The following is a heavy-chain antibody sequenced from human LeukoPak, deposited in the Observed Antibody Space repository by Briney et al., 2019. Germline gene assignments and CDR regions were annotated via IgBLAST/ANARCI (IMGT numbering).Heavy chain of an antibody. CDR3: ARLTENNWLDP. CDR2: ISDTGSI. V-gene: IGHV4-59*11. Sequence: SETLSLTCTVSTDSISDHYWGWIRQPPGKGLEWIAYISDTGSISYKPSLKSRVTISLKTSQNQFSLKVTSVNTSDTAVYYCARLTENNWLDPWGQGILVTVSS. CDR1: TDSISDHY. J-gene: IGHJ5*02. D-gene: IGHD4/OR15-4a*01.